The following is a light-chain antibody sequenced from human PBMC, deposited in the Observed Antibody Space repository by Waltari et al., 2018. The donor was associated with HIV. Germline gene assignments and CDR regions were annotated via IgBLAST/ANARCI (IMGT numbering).Light chain of an antibody. Sequence: QSIFTQPPSVSAAPGQRVTIPRPAHRPNVGHNFVSWYQQFPGGAPNPLIDDNNKRPSDIPDRFSGFKFGASATLGITGLQTGDEADYYCATWHTSLTDVIYV. V-gene: IGLV1-51*01. CDR2: DNN. J-gene: IGLJ1*01. CDR3: ATWHTSLTDVIYV. CDR1: RPNVGHNF.